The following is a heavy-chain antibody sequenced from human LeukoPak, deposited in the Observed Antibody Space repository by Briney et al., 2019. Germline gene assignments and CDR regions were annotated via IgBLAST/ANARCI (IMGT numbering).Heavy chain of an antibody. D-gene: IGHD3-3*01. J-gene: IGHJ4*02. CDR2: INTNTGNP. CDR3: ARDPPSKYDFWSGSRA. V-gene: IGHV7-4-1*02. CDR1: GYTFTLYS. Sequence: GASVKVSCKASGYTFTLYSIHWVRQAPGQGLEWMGWINTNTGNPTYAQDFTRRFVFSLDTSVSTAYLQISSLKPEDTALYYCARDPPSKYDFWSGSRAWGQGTLVTVSS.